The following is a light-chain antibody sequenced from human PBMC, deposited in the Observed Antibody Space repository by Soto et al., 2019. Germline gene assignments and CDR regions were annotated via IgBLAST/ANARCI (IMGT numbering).Light chain of an antibody. Sequence: EIFMTQSPATLSVFQWERVTLSCRASQSVSSNLGWYQQKPGQAPRLLIFGASTRATGIPARFSGSGSGTEFTLTISSLQSEDFAVYYCQQYNNWPRTFGQGTKVDI. CDR1: QSVSSN. CDR2: GAS. V-gene: IGKV3D-15*01. CDR3: QQYNNWPRT. J-gene: IGKJ1*01.